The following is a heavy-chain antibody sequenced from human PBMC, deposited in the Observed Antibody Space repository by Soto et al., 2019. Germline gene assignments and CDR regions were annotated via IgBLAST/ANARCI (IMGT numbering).Heavy chain of an antibody. D-gene: IGHD6-6*01. V-gene: IGHV3-9*01. CDR3: AKDIAARPPYYCDY. J-gene: IGHJ4*02. CDR2: ISWNSGTI. Sequence: GGSLRVSCAASGFTFDDYAMHWVRQAPGKGLEWVSGISWNSGTIAYADSVEGRFTISRDNAKNSLYLQMNSLRAEDTALYYCAKDIAARPPYYCDYWGQGTLVTV. CDR1: GFTFDDYA.